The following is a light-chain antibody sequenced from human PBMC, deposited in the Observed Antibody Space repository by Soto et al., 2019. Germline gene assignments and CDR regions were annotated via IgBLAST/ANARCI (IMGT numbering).Light chain of an antibody. V-gene: IGLV2-14*03. CDR2: DVS. CDR1: SSDVGAYKY. CDR3: SSYTSSNTYV. Sequence: QSMLTQPASVSGSPGQSITISCTGTSSDVGAYKYVSWCQHHPGKVPQLMIYDVSNRPSGVSDRFSGSKSGNTASLTISGLQAEDEADYYCSSYTSSNTYVFGTGTKVTVL. J-gene: IGLJ1*01.